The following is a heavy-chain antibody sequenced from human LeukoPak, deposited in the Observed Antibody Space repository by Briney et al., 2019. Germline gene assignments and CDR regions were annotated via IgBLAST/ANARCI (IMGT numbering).Heavy chain of an antibody. J-gene: IGHJ6*03. CDR2: IYYSGST. V-gene: IGHV4-59*01. CDR3: AGQNDFWSGPYYYYYMDV. Sequence: ASETLSLTCTVSGGSISSYYWSWIRQPPGKGLEWIGYIYYSGSTNYNPSLKSRVTISVDTSKNQFSLKLSSVTAADTAVYYCAGQNDFWSGPYYYYYMDVWGKGTTVTVSS. CDR1: GGSISSYY. D-gene: IGHD3-3*01.